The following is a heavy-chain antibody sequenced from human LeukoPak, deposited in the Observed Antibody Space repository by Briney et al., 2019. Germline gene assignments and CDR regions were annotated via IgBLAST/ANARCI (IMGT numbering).Heavy chain of an antibody. D-gene: IGHD3-3*01. CDR2: ISHDGTNE. Sequence: GRSLRLSCAASGFTFSSYTMHWVRQAPGKGLEWVAFISHDGTNEYYADSVKGRFTISRDNSKNTLYLEMNSLRAEDTAVYYCAKDTIFTVDPFDYWGQGTLVTVSS. J-gene: IGHJ4*02. V-gene: IGHV3-30-3*02. CDR1: GFTFSSYT. CDR3: AKDTIFTVDPFDY.